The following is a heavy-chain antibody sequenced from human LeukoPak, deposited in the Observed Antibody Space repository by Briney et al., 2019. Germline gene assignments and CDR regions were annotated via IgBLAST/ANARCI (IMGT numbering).Heavy chain of an antibody. CDR1: GGSFSGYC. V-gene: IGHV4-34*01. D-gene: IGHD3-22*01. CDR3: ARGLHTLSMVITPFDY. Sequence: SETLSLTCAVYGGSFSGYCWSWIRQPPGKGLEWIGEINHSGSTNYNPSLKSRVTISVDTSKNQFSLKLSSVTAADTAVYYCARGLHTLSMVITPFDYWGQGTLVTVSS. CDR2: INHSGST. J-gene: IGHJ4*02.